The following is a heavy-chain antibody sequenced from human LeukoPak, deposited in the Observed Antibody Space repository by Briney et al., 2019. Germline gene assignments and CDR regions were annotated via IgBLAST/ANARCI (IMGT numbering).Heavy chain of an antibody. CDR3: ARGRYGWLPFDY. V-gene: IGHV4-61*05. Sequence: SETLSLTCTVSGGSISSSSYYWGWIRQPPGKGLEWIGYIYYSGSTNYNPFLKSRVTISVDTSKNQFTLKLSSVTAADTAVYYCARGRYGWLPFDYWGQGTLVTVSS. CDR1: GGSISSSSYY. D-gene: IGHD3-16*01. J-gene: IGHJ4*02. CDR2: IYYSGST.